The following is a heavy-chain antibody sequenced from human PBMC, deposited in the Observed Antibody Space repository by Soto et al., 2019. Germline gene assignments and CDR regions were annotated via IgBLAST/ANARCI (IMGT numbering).Heavy chain of an antibody. CDR2: ITEGGTT. Sequence: SETLSLTCAVHGDSFSGYFWTWIRQPPGKGLEWIAEITEGGTTNYSPSLKSRVSIAVDSSKRQFSLTLSSVTAADTAMYYCARGDDAMLSPNFDYWSPGSLVTVSS. CDR3: ARGDDAMLSPNFDY. CDR1: GDSFSGYF. V-gene: IGHV4-34*01. D-gene: IGHD1-1*01. J-gene: IGHJ4*02.